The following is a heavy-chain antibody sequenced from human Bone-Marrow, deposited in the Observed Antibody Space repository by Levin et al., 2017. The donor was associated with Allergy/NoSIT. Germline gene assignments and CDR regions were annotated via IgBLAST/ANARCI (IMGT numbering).Heavy chain of an antibody. CDR2: IRSGGTT. Sequence: GESLKISCAISGFTVSDNYMSWVRQAPGKGLEWVALIRSGGTTHYAESVKGRFTISKDDSQNTLYLQMNSLTAADTAVYYCTRGDFINGFGRGWHFDSWGQGALVTVSS. V-gene: IGHV3-53*01. D-gene: IGHD6-19*01. CDR3: TRGDFINGFGRGWHFDS. J-gene: IGHJ4*02. CDR1: GFTVSDNY.